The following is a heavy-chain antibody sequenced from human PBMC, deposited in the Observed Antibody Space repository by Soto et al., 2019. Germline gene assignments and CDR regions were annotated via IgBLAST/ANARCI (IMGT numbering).Heavy chain of an antibody. CDR1: GYSFTDYH. D-gene: IGHD6-6*01. V-gene: IGHV1-8*02. Sequence: GASVKVSCKASGYSFTDYHIHWVRQAPGQGLEWMGWMNPNSGNTGYAQKFQGRVTMTRNTSISTAYMELSSLRSEDTAVYYCASSDEQLVRGYYYGMDVWGQGTTVTSP. CDR3: ASSDEQLVRGYYYGMDV. J-gene: IGHJ6*02. CDR2: MNPNSGNT.